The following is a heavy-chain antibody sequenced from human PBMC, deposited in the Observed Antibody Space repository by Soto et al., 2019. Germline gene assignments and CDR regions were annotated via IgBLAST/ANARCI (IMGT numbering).Heavy chain of an antibody. CDR2: VHHSGTT. D-gene: IGHD2-21*01. Sequence: PSEILSLTCTVSGDSVTNYYWAWIRQPPGKGLEWIGHVHHSGTTNYKPAFKGRVTMSVDTSKNQFTLKLTSVTAADTAVYFCARVWSAYSFASWGQGALVTVSS. CDR3: ARVWSAYSFAS. V-gene: IGHV4-59*02. J-gene: IGHJ4*02. CDR1: GDSVTNYY.